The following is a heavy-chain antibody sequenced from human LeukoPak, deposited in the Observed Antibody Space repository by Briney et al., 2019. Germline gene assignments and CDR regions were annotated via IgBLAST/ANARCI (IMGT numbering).Heavy chain of an antibody. J-gene: IGHJ3*02. CDR2: VHYSLSS. V-gene: IGHV4-59*01. Sequence: TSETLSLTCTVSGASINGYYWSWNRQPPGKGLEWIGNVHYSLSSNYSPSLESRVTISMDTSQRQFSLKLTSVTAADTAVYYCARVIRGEGWRLPRDAFDIWGQGTLVTVSS. CDR3: ARVIRGEGWRLPRDAFDI. D-gene: IGHD2-21*02. CDR1: GASINGYY.